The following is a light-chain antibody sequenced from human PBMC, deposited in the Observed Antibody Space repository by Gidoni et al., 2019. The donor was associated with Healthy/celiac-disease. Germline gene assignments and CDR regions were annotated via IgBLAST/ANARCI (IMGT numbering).Light chain of an antibody. CDR1: SSNIGADHD. CDR3: QSYDSSLSGWV. CDR2: GNS. V-gene: IGLV1-40*01. J-gene: IGLJ3*02. Sequence: QSVLTQPPSVSGAPGQRVTISCTRSSSNIGADHDVHWYQQLPGTAPKLLICGNSNRPSGVPDRFSGSKSGTSASLAITGLQAEDEADYYCQSYDSSLSGWVFGGGTKLTV.